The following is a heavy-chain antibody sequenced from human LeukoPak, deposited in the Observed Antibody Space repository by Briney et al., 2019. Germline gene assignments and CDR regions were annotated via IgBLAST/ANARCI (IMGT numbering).Heavy chain of an antibody. D-gene: IGHD3-10*01. V-gene: IGHV1-2*02. J-gene: IGHJ5*02. CDR2: INPNSGGT. CDR3: ARDLKTYYYGSGSYGRWFDP. Sequence: ASVKVSCKASGYTFTGYYMHWVRQAPGQGLEWMGWINPNSGGTNYAQKLQGRVTMTTDTSTSTAYMELRSLRSDDTAVYYCARDLKTYYYGSGSYGRWFDPWGRGTLVTVSS. CDR1: GYTFTGYY.